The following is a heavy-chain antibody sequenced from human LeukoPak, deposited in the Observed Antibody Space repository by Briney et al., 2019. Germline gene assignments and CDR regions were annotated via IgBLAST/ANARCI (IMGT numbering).Heavy chain of an antibody. CDR3: ARGNRYEPDHFDY. D-gene: IGHD3-16*01. CDR1: GGSISSYY. V-gene: IGHV4-59*01. Sequence: PSETLSLTCTVSGGSISSYYWSWIRQPPGKGLEWIGYTYYSGSTNYNPSLKSRVAISVDTSKNQFSLKLSSVTAADTAVYYRARGNRYEPDHFDYWGQGTLVTVSS. CDR2: TYYSGST. J-gene: IGHJ4*02.